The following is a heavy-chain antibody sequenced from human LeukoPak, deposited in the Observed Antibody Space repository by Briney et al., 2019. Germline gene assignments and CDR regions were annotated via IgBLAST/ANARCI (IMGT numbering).Heavy chain of an antibody. D-gene: IGHD6-13*01. CDR2: IYHSGST. V-gene: IGHV4-38-2*02. CDR1: GYSISSGYY. CDR3: ARVLLPGIAAAGNWFDP. J-gene: IGHJ5*02. Sequence: SETLSLTCTVSGYSISSGYYWGWIRQPPGKGLEWIGSIYHSGSTYCNPSLKSRVTISVDTSKNQFSLKLSSVTAADTAVYYCARVLLPGIAAAGNWFDPWGQGTLVTVSS.